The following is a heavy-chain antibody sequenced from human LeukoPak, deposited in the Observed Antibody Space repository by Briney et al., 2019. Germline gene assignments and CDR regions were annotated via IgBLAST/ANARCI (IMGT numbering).Heavy chain of an antibody. CDR3: TRVRYDILTGYYLLDY. Sequence: PGRFLRLSCTASGFTFGDYAMSWVRQAPGKGLEWVGFIRSKAYGWTTEYAASVKGRFTISRDDSKSIAYLQMNSLKTEDTAVYYCTRVRYDILTGYYLLDYWGQGTLVTVSS. CDR2: IRSKAYGWTT. V-gene: IGHV3-49*04. D-gene: IGHD3-9*01. J-gene: IGHJ4*02. CDR1: GFTFGDYA.